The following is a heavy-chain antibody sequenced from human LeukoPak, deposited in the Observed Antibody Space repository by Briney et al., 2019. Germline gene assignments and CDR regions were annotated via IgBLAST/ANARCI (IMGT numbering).Heavy chain of an antibody. V-gene: IGHV1-2*02. CDR1: GYTFTGYY. D-gene: IGHD5-12*01. Sequence: ASVKVSCKASGYTFTGYYMHWVRQAPGQGLEWMGWINPNSGGTNYAQKFQGRVTMTRDTSISTAYMELSRLRSDDTAVYYCARLGWVAPGAFDIWGQGTMVTVSS. CDR2: INPNSGGT. CDR3: ARLGWVAPGAFDI. J-gene: IGHJ3*02.